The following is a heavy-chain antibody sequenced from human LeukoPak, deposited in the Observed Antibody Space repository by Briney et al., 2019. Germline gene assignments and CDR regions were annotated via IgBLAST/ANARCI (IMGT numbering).Heavy chain of an antibody. Sequence: SETPSLTCIVSGYSISSGYYWGWIRQPPGKGLEWIGNIYHSGSTYYNPSLKSRVTISVDTSRNQFSLKLSSVTAADTAVYYCARVDLWIVVHDYWGQGTLVTVSS. CDR1: GYSISSGYY. CDR3: ARVDLWIVVHDY. J-gene: IGHJ4*02. CDR2: IYHSGST. D-gene: IGHD3-22*01. V-gene: IGHV4-38-2*02.